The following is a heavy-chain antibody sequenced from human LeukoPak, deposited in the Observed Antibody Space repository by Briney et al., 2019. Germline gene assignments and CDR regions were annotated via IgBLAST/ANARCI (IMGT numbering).Heavy chain of an antibody. CDR3: ARTLRYFDVDAFDI. Sequence: ASVKVSFTASGYAFTGYYMHLVRHAPGQGLEWVGWINPNSGGTNYAQKFQGRVTMTRDTSISTAYMEMSRLRSDDTAVYYCARTLRYFDVDAFDIWGQGTMVTVSS. J-gene: IGHJ3*02. V-gene: IGHV1-2*02. D-gene: IGHD3-9*01. CDR1: GYAFTGYY. CDR2: INPNSGGT.